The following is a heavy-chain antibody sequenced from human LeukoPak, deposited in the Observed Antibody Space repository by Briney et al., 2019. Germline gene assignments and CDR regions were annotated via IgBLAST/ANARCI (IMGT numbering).Heavy chain of an antibody. CDR1: GXTLTNYA. Sequence: GGSLRLSCAASGXTLTNYAVSWVRQAPGKGLAWVSAVGPSGSTYYADSVKGRFTISRDNSKYTLYLQMNSLRVEDTAVYYCAKRGGNYRGFDYWGQGTLVTVSS. D-gene: IGHD1-26*01. J-gene: IGHJ4*02. CDR3: AKRGGNYRGFDY. CDR2: VGPSGST. V-gene: IGHV3-23*01.